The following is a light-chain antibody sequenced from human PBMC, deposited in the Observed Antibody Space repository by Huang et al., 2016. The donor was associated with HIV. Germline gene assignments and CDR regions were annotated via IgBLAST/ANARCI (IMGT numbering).Light chain of an antibody. J-gene: IGKJ1*01. CDR1: QDIGNF. CDR2: AAS. V-gene: IGKV1-27*01. CDR3: QRYDSAPRA. Sequence: DIQMTQSPASLSASTGIRVTLTCRASQDIGNFVAWFQQKPGKVPRLLIYAASVLQSGVPSRFSGRGSGTDFTLTSTNFQAEDVATYYCQRYDSAPRAFGQGTKVDLK.